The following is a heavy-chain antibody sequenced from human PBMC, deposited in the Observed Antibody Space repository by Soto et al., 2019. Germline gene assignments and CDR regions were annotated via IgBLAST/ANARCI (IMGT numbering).Heavy chain of an antibody. J-gene: IGHJ4*02. D-gene: IGHD5-12*01. V-gene: IGHV1-46*01. Sequence: QVQLVQSGAEVKKPGASVKVSCKASGYTFTSYYMHWVRQAPGQGLEWMGIINPSGGSTSYAQKFQRRVTMTRDTATSTVYMELSSLRSEDTAVYYCARISRDGYNYAYWGQGTLVTVSS. CDR2: INPSGGST. CDR3: ARISRDGYNYAY. CDR1: GYTFTSYY.